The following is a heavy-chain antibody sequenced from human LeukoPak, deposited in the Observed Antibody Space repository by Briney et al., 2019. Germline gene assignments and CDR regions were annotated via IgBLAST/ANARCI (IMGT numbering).Heavy chain of an antibody. V-gene: IGHV5-51*01. CDR1: GYSFTSYW. CDR3: ARFSRGYSYGSYYYYGMDV. D-gene: IGHD5-18*01. CDR2: IYPGDSDT. J-gene: IGHJ6*02. Sequence: GESLKISCKGSGYSFTSYWIGWVRPMPGKGLEWMGIIYPGDSDTRYSPSFQGQVTISADKSISTAYLQWSSLKASDTAMYYCARFSRGYSYGSYYYYGMDVWGQGTTVTVSS.